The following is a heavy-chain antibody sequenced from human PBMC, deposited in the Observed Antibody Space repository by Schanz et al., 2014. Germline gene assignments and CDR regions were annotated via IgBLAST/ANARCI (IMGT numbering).Heavy chain of an antibody. Sequence: QVQLVESGGGVVQPGRSLRLSCAAYGSTLSSYAMHWVRQAPGKGLEWVSTIYASGATYYADSVKGRFTVSRDNARNSLYLHMNTLGAEDTAVYYCARDGDRFYHNYYMDVWGKGTTVTVSS. CDR1: GSTLSSYA. J-gene: IGHJ6*03. D-gene: IGHD4-17*01. CDR3: ARDGDRFYHNYYMDV. V-gene: IGHV3-NL1*01. CDR2: IYASGAT.